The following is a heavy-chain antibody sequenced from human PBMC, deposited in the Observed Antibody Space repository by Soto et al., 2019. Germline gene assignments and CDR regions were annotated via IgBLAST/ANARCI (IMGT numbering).Heavy chain of an antibody. V-gene: IGHV4-30-4*01. D-gene: IGHD2-2*01. Sequence: SETLSLTCTVSGGSISSGDYYWSWIRQPPGKGLEWIGYIYYSGSTYYNPSLKSRVTISVDTSKNQFSLKLSSVTAADTAVYYCARHYCSSTSCYGAYYYGSGKLGAFDYWGQGTLVTVSS. CDR1: GGSISSGDYY. CDR2: IYYSGST. J-gene: IGHJ4*02. CDR3: ARHYCSSTSCYGAYYYGSGKLGAFDY.